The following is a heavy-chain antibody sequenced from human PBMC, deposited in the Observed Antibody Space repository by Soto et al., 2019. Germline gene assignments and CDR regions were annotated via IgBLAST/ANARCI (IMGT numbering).Heavy chain of an antibody. CDR3: ARGTANENWFDP. J-gene: IGHJ5*02. D-gene: IGHD2-8*02. Sequence: SETLSLTCTVSGGSISSGEYYWSWIRQPPGKGLEWIGYIYYSGSTYYNPSLKSRVTISVDTSKNQFSLKLSSVTAADTAVYYCARGTANENWFDPWGQGTLVTVSS. CDR2: IYYSGST. CDR1: GGSISSGEYY. V-gene: IGHV4-30-4*01.